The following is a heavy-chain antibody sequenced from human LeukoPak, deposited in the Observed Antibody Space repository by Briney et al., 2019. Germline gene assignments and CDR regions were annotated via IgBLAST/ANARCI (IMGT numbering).Heavy chain of an antibody. V-gene: IGHV3-30*18. Sequence: GRSLRLSCAASGFTFSSYGMHWVRQAPGKGLEWVAVISYDGSNKYYADSVKGRFTISRDNSKNTLYLQMNSLRAEDTAVYYCAKDRITMVRGVLDYWGQGTLVTVSS. CDR1: GFTFSSYG. CDR3: AKDRITMVRGVLDY. J-gene: IGHJ4*02. CDR2: ISYDGSNK. D-gene: IGHD3-10*01.